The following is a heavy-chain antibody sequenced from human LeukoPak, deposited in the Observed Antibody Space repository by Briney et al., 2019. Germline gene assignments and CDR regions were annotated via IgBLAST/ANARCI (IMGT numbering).Heavy chain of an antibody. CDR3: ARDEGLRFLEWQGGFFDY. CDR2: ISWNSGSI. V-gene: IGHV3-9*01. CDR1: GFTFDDYA. D-gene: IGHD3-3*01. Sequence: GGSLRLSCAASGFTFDDYAMHWVRQAPGKGLEWVSGISWNSGSIGYADSVKGRFTISRDSSKNTLYLQMNSLRAEDTAVYYCARDEGLRFLEWQGGFFDYWGQGTLVTVSS. J-gene: IGHJ4*02.